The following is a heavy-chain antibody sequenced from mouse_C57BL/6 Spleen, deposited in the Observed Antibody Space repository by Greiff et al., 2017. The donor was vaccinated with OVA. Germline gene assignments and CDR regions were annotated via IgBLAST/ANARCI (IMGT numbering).Heavy chain of an antibody. CDR2: IDPNSGGT. Sequence: VQLQQPGAELVKPGASVKLSCKASGYTFTRYWMHWVKQRPGRGLEWIGRIDPNSGGTKYNEKFKSKATLTVDKPSSTPYKQHSSLTSEDSAVYYGAREGYDYDDYAMDYWGQGTSVTVSS. D-gene: IGHD2-4*01. V-gene: IGHV1-72*01. CDR3: AREGYDYDDYAMDY. J-gene: IGHJ4*01. CDR1: GYTFTRYW.